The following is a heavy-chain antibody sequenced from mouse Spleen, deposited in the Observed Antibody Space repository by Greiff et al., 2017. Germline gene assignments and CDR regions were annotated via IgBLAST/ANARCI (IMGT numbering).Heavy chain of an antibody. CDR2: ISSGSSTI. CDR3: ARDRGQLGLHFDY. D-gene: IGHD3-2*01. Sequence: EVKLVESGGGLVKPGGSLKLSCAASGFTFSDYGMHWVRQAPEKGLEWVAYISSGSSTIYYPDSVKGRFTISRDNAKNTLYLQMSSLRSEDTALYYCARDRGQLGLHFDYWGQGTTLTVSS. CDR1: GFTFSDYG. J-gene: IGHJ2*01. V-gene: IGHV5-17*03.